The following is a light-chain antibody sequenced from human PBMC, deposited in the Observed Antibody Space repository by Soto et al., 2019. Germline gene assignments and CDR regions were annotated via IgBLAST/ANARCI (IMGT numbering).Light chain of an antibody. CDR3: QERSYWPPLT. CDR2: DPS. CDR1: QSVSTY. Sequence: EIVLTQSPATLSLSPGERATLSCRASQSVSTYLAWYQQKPGQAPRLLIYDPSNTATGIPTRFSGSGSWSDFTLTSSNLEPEDFAVYYCQERSYWPPLTFGGGTKVEIK. J-gene: IGKJ4*01. V-gene: IGKV3-11*01.